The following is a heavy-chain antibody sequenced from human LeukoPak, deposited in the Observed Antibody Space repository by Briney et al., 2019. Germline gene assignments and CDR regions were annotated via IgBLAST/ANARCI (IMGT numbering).Heavy chain of an antibody. D-gene: IGHD4-17*01. CDR2: ISSSSSYI. Sequence: PGGSLRLSCAASGFTFSSYSMNWVRQAPGKGLEWASSISSSSSYIYYADSVKGRFTISRDNAKNSLYLQMNSLRAEDTAVYYCARKDYGDYVDAFDIWGQGTMVTVSS. CDR1: GFTFSSYS. J-gene: IGHJ3*02. V-gene: IGHV3-21*01. CDR3: ARKDYGDYVDAFDI.